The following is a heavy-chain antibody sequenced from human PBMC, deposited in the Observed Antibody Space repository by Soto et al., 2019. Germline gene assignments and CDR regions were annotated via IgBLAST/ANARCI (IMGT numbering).Heavy chain of an antibody. CDR1: GYTFTSYA. V-gene: IGHV7-4-1*01. Sequence: GASVKVSCKASGYTFTSYAMNWVRQAPGQGLEWMGRINTNTGNPTYAQGFTGRFVFSLDTSVSTAYLQICSLKAEDTAVYYCARSYDFWSGSSYYYYGMDVWGKGTTGTISS. D-gene: IGHD3-3*01. CDR2: INTNTGNP. CDR3: ARSYDFWSGSSYYYYGMDV. J-gene: IGHJ6*04.